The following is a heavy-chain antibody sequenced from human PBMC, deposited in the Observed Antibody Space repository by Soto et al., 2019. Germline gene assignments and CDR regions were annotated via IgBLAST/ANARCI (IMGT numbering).Heavy chain of an antibody. J-gene: IGHJ4*02. V-gene: IGHV3-74*01. CDR3: TPLLDYYDSSGYPPIRDY. D-gene: IGHD3-22*01. CDR1: GFSFSSYW. Sequence: PGGSLRLSCAASGFSFSSYWMHWVRQAPGKGLVWVSRINSGGSSTSYADSVKGRFTISRDNAKNTLYLQMNSLRAEDTAVYYCTPLLDYYDSSGYPPIRDYWGQGTLVTVSS. CDR2: INSGGSST.